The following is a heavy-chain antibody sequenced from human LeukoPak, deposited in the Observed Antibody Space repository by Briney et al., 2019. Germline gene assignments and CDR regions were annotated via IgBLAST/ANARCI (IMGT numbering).Heavy chain of an antibody. CDR2: IDPNSGGT. D-gene: IGHD3-16*02. J-gene: IGHJ4*02. CDR1: GYTFTGYY. CDR3: ARARLGELSTDY. Sequence: ASVKVSCKASGYTFTGYYMHWVRQAPGQGLEWMGWIDPNSGGTNYAQKFQGRVTMTRDTSISTAYMELSRLRSDDTAVYYCARARLGELSTDYWGQGTLVTVSS. V-gene: IGHV1-2*02.